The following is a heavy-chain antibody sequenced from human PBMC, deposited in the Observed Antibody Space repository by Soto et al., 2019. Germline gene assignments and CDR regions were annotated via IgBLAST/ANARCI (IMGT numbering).Heavy chain of an antibody. CDR3: ARDWDMDV. Sequence: WGSLRLSCAASGFTFSSYAMHWVRQAPGKGLEWVAVISYDGSNKYYADSVKGRFTISRDNSKNTLYLQMDSLRAEDTAVYYCARDWDMDVWGQGTTVTVSS. D-gene: IGHD1-26*01. CDR2: ISYDGSNK. J-gene: IGHJ6*02. V-gene: IGHV3-30-3*01. CDR1: GFTFSSYA.